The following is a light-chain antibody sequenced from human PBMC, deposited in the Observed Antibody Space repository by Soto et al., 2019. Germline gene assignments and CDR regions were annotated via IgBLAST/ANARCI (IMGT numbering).Light chain of an antibody. CDR2: VAS. V-gene: IGKV1-39*01. J-gene: IGKJ5*01. CDR3: QQSFSSPPIT. Sequence: DIQMTQSPSSLSASLGDTVTISCRASQNIENYLHWYQQKAGKAPEVLLYVASVLKDGVSSRFSGSGYGTDFTLTITNLQPEDLAMYDCQQSFSSPPITFGQGTRLDIK. CDR1: QNIENY.